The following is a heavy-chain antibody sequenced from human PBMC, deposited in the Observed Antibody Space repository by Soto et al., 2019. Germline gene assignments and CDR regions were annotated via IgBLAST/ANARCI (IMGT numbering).Heavy chain of an antibody. CDR1: GFTFSDNY. CDR3: VRTNYFSDSSVYTRFFDY. CDR2: SRDKAQGYST. J-gene: IGHJ4*02. V-gene: IGHV3-72*01. D-gene: IGHD3-22*01. Sequence: PGGSLRLSCTGSGFTFSDNYIDWVRQAPGKGLEWVGRSRDKAQGYSTIYAASVKGRFTTSRDESKSSVYLQMNSLKTEDTAIYYCVRTNYFSDSSVYTRFFDYWGQGTLVTVSS.